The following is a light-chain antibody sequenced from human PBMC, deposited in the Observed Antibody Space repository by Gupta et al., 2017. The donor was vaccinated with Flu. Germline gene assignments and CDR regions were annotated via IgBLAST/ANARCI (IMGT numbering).Light chain of an antibody. J-gene: IGKJ2*03. CDR3: HQYCSTPYS. Sequence: DIVMSQSPASLAVPLGERATINCKSSQSVLYSSNNKNCLAWYQQKPGQSPKLLIYWTSTREVGVPDRFSGSGSGTDFTLTISSLQAEDVAIYYCHQYCSTPYSFGQGTKLEI. CDR2: WTS. CDR1: QSVLYSSNNKNC. V-gene: IGKV4-1*01.